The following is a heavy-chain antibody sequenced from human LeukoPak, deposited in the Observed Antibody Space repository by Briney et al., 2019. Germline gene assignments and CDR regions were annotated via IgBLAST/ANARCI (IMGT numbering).Heavy chain of an antibody. D-gene: IGHD3-10*01. CDR2: FDPEDGET. CDR3: ARDTYGSGRIWFSWNTPRTFDP. J-gene: IGHJ5*02. CDR1: GYTLTELS. Sequence: PGASVKVSCKVSGYTLTELSMHWVRQAPGKGLEWMGGFDPEDGETFYAQKFQGRVTMTEDTSTDTAYMELSSLRSEDTAVYYCARDTYGSGRIWFSWNTPRTFDPWGQGTLVTVSS. V-gene: IGHV1-24*01.